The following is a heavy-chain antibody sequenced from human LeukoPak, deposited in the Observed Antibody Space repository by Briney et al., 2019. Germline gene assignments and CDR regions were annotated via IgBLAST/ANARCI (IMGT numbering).Heavy chain of an antibody. CDR3: AKPGYSSGWSDY. CDR2: ISGSGGST. J-gene: IGHJ4*02. V-gene: IGHV3-23*01. Sequence: GGSLRLSCAASGFTFSGYAMSWVRQAPGKGLEWVSAISGSGGSTYYADSVKGRFTISRDNSKNTLYLQMNSLRAEDTAVYYCAKPGYSSGWSDYWGQGTLVTVSS. D-gene: IGHD6-19*01. CDR1: GFTFSGYA.